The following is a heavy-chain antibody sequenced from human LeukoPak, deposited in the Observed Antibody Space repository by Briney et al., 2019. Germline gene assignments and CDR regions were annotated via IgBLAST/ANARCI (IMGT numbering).Heavy chain of an antibody. J-gene: IGHJ3*02. V-gene: IGHV4-4*07. Sequence: SETLSLTCTVSGGSISSYYWSWIRQPAGKGLEWIGRIYTSGSTNYNPSLKSQVTMPVDTSKNQFSLKLSSVTAADTAVYYCARDGIVVVPAAPDAFDIWGQGTMVTVSS. CDR1: GGSISSYY. D-gene: IGHD2-2*01. CDR2: IYTSGST. CDR3: ARDGIVVVPAAPDAFDI.